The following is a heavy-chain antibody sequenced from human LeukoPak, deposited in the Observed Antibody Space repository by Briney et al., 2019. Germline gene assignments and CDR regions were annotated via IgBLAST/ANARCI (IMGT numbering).Heavy chain of an antibody. D-gene: IGHD2-2*01. V-gene: IGHV4-39*07. CDR1: GGSISSSSYY. Sequence: SETLSLTCTVSGGSISSSSYYWGWIRQPPGKGLEWIGSIYYSGSTYYNPSLKSRVTISVDTSKNQFSLKLSSVTAADTAVYYCVRGLNAIVVVPAARVHWFDPWGQGTLVTVSS. CDR3: VRGLNAIVVVPAARVHWFDP. CDR2: IYYSGST. J-gene: IGHJ5*02.